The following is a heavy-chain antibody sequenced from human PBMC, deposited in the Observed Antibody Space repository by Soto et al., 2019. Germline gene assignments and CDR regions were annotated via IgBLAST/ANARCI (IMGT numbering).Heavy chain of an antibody. CDR1: GFTFDHYT. CDR2: ISSGSSDT. CDR3: ARVAY. J-gene: IGHJ4*02. Sequence: GGSLRLSCSGSGFTFDHYTIHWVRQVPGKGLEWVASISSGSSDTWYADSVKGRFIISRDNAQNSLFLQMNTLRPEDTAMYYCARVAYWGPGTQVTVSS. V-gene: IGHV3-21*01.